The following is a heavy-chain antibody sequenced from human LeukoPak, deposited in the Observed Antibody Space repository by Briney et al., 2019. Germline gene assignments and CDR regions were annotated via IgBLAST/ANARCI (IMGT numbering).Heavy chain of an antibody. CDR2: INHSGST. CDR3: ASLRYSSSSFIDY. D-gene: IGHD6-6*01. V-gene: IGHV4-34*01. CDR1: GGSFSSYS. J-gene: IGHJ4*02. Sequence: SETLSLTCAVYGGSFSSYSWSWIRQAPGKGLEWIGEINHSGSTSYNPSLKSRVTISVDTSKNQFSLNLSSVTAADTAVYYCASLRYSSSSFIDYWGQGTLVTVSS.